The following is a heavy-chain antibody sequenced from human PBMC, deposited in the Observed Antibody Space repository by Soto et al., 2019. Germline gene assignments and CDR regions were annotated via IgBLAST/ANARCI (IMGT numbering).Heavy chain of an antibody. Sequence: PSETLSLTCTVSGGSISSSSYYWGWIRQPPGKGLEWIGSIYYSGSTYYNPSLKSRVTISVDTSKNQFSLKLSSVTAADTAVYYCARHAGIAARPTSKYYYYMDVWGKGTTVTVSS. D-gene: IGHD6-6*01. J-gene: IGHJ6*03. CDR1: GGSISSSSYY. CDR3: ARHAGIAARPTSKYYYYMDV. V-gene: IGHV4-39*01. CDR2: IYYSGST.